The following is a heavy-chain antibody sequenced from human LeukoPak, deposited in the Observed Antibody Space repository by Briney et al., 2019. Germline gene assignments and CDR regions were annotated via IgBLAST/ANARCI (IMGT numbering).Heavy chain of an antibody. CDR3: ARQTSCFDY. CDR2: ISYDGSNK. V-gene: IGHV3-30-3*01. CDR1: GFTFSSYA. Sequence: PGRSLRLSCAASGFTFSSYAMHWVRQAPGKGLEWVAVISYDGSNKYYADSVKGRFTISRDDSKNTLDLQMNSLRAEDTAVYHCARQTSCFDYWGQGTLVTVSS. J-gene: IGHJ4*02.